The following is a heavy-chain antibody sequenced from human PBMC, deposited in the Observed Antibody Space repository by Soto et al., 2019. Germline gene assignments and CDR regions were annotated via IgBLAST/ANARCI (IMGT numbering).Heavy chain of an antibody. CDR2: IYFTGSI. CDR3: TRGPPRVQWFDP. CDR1: GGAVSSRTYY. J-gene: IGHJ5*02. V-gene: IGHV4-61*01. Sequence: SETLSLTCTLSGGAVSSRTYYWSWIRQPPGEGLEWIGHIYFTGSINYIPAVKSRVTMSLDTSRDQFSLKLSSVTAANPAVYYCTRGPPRVQWFDPWGLGTLVTVS.